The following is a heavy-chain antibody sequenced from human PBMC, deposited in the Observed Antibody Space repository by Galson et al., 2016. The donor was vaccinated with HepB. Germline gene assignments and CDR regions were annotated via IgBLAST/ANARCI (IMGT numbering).Heavy chain of an antibody. V-gene: IGHV3-23*01. CDR1: GFTFSGFA. CDR3: AKNPGNYVGWFDP. J-gene: IGHJ5*02. D-gene: IGHD3-16*01. Sequence: SLRLSCAASGFTFSGFAMSWVRQAPGMGPEWVASVGGYGETTYYADSVKGRFTISRDNRNDTVSLQMDSLRAEDTAIYYCAKNPGNYVGWFDPWGLGTLVTVSS. CDR2: VGGYGETT.